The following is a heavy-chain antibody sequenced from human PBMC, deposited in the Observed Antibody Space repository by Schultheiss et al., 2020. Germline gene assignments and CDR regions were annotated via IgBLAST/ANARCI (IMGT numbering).Heavy chain of an antibody. CDR1: GGSFSGYY. CDR2: IYYSGST. J-gene: IGHJ4*02. CDR3: AREVAGSDY. Sequence: SETLSLTCAVYGGSFSGYYWSWIRQPPGKGLEWIGYIYYSGSTNYNPSLKSRVTMSVDTSKNQFSLKLSSVTAADTAVYYCAREVAGSDYWGQGTLVTVSS. V-gene: IGHV4-59*12. D-gene: IGHD6-19*01.